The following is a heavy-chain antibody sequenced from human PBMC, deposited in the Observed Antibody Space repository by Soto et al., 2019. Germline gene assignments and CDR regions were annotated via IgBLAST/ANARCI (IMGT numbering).Heavy chain of an antibody. D-gene: IGHD6-19*01. J-gene: IGHJ3*02. CDR2: ISYDGSNK. CDR3: AKDRDSSGWYRFHFDAFDI. CDR1: RFTFSNYG. Sequence: GGSLRLSCAASRFTFSNYGMHWVRQAPGKGLEWVAVISYDGSNKYYAEYVKGRFTISRDNSKNTLYLQMNSLRAEDTAFYYCAKDRDSSGWYRFHFDAFDIWGQGTMVTVSS. V-gene: IGHV3-30*18.